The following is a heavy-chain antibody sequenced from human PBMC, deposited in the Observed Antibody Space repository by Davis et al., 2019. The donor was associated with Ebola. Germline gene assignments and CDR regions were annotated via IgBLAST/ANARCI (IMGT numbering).Heavy chain of an antibody. J-gene: IGHJ6*02. CDR1: GFTFSSYG. CDR2: IWYDGSNK. V-gene: IGHV3-33*06. D-gene: IGHD4-17*01. CDR3: AKEDTVSDYFYYYYGMDV. Sequence: GESLKISCAASGFTFSSYGMHWVRQAPGKGLEWVAVIWYDGSNKYYADSVKGRFTISRDNSKNTLYLQMNSLRAEDTAVYYCAKEDTVSDYFYYYYGMDVWGQGTTVTVSS.